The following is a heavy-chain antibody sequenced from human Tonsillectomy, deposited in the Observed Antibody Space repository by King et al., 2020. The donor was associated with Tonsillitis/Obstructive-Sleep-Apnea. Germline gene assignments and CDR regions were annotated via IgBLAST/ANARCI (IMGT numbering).Heavy chain of an antibody. D-gene: IGHD3-3*01. CDR1: GFTFSNYD. V-gene: IGHV3-33*01. Sequence: VQLVESGGGVVQPGRSLRLTCAASGFTFSNYDMHWVRQAPGKGLEWVAVIWYDGSNKYYEDSLKGRFTISRANSKNTMYLQMNSLRAEDTAVYYCATDGREYDFWSGYYTTRGWFDPWGQGTLVTVSS. J-gene: IGHJ5*02. CDR2: IWYDGSNK. CDR3: ATDGREYDFWSGYYTTRGWFDP.